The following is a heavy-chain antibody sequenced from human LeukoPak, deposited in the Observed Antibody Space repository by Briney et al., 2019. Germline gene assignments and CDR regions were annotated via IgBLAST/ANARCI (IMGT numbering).Heavy chain of an antibody. Sequence: GRSLRLSCSASGFTFSSYGMHWVRQAPGKGLEWVAVIWYDGSNKYYADSVKGRFTISRDNSKNTLYLQMNSLRGEDTAVYYRARDRGYFDYFDYWGQGTLVTVSS. CDR3: ARDRGYFDYFDY. J-gene: IGHJ4*02. CDR1: GFTFSSYG. CDR2: IWYDGSNK. V-gene: IGHV3-33*01. D-gene: IGHD3-9*01.